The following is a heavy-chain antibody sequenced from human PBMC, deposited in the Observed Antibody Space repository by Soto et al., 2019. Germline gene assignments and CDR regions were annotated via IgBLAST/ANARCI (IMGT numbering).Heavy chain of an antibody. J-gene: IGHJ3*02. Sequence: PSETLSLTCTVSGDSFSNYYWSWIRQPPGKGLEWIGYIYYSGSTNYNPSLKSRVTISVDTSKNQFSLRLSSVTAADTAVYYCARQLWFGETFTFDIWGQGTTVTVSS. D-gene: IGHD3-10*01. V-gene: IGHV4-59*08. CDR2: IYYSGST. CDR1: GDSFSNYY. CDR3: ARQLWFGETFTFDI.